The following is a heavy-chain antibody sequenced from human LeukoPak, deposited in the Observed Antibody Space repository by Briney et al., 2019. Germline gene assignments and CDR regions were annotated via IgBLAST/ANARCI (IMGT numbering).Heavy chain of an antibody. V-gene: IGHV3-15*01. D-gene: IGHD3-22*01. CDR3: TTGEGYYYDSSGYLVDY. CDR2: ISTKTDGGTT. CDR1: GFTFSNAW. Sequence: GGSLRLSCAASGFTFSNAWMSWVRQAPGKGLEWVGRISTKTDGGTTDYAAPVKGRFTISRDDSKNTLYLQMNSLKTEDTAVYYCTTGEGYYYDSSGYLVDYWGQGTLVTVSS. J-gene: IGHJ4*02.